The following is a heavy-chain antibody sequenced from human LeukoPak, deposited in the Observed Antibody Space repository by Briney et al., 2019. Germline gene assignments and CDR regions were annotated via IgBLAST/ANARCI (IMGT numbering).Heavy chain of an antibody. V-gene: IGHV3-23*01. CDR3: AKDNRGTIVVVTPYYFDY. Sequence: GGSLRLSCAASGFTFGTYAMSWVRQAPGKGLEWVSDISGSGGSTYYAGSVKGRFTISRDNSKNTLYLQMSSLRAEDTAIYYCAKDNRGTIVVVTPYYFDYWGQGTLVTVSS. CDR1: GFTFGTYA. CDR2: ISGSGGST. D-gene: IGHD3-22*01. J-gene: IGHJ4*02.